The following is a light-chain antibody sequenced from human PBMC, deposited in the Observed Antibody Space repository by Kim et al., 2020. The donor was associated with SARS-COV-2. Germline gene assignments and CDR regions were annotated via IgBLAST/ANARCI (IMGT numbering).Light chain of an antibody. CDR2: KVS. J-gene: IGKJ1*01. CDR3: MQGTHWPRT. V-gene: IGKV2-30*02. Sequence: DVVMTQSPLSLPVTLGQPASISGRSSQSLVHSDGNTYLNWFQQRPGKSPRRLFYKVSNRDSGVPERFSGSGSGTDFTLKISRVEAEDVGVYYCMQGTHWPRTFGQGTKVDI. CDR1: QSLVHSDGNTY.